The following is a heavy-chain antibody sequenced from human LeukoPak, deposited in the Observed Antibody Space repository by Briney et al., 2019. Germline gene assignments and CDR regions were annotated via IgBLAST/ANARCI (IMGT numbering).Heavy chain of an antibody. V-gene: IGHV4-39*07. J-gene: IGHJ4*01. CDR1: GDSIGRINYF. CDR2: MSYSGHT. CDR3: ARDRDVDDFDS. Sequence: SETLSLTCTISGDSIGRINYFWGWIRQPPGKGLEWIVSMSYSGHTYYNPSLKSRVTTSIETSNNQLSLNLKSVTAADTAVYYCARDRDVDDFDSWGHGTLVTVSS. D-gene: IGHD2-15*01.